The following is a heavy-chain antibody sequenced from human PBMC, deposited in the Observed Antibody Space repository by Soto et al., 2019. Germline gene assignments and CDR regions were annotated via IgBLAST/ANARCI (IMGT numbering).Heavy chain of an antibody. V-gene: IGHV3-9*01. J-gene: IGHJ6*03. D-gene: IGHD1-26*01. CDR1: GFTFDDYA. Sequence: GGSLRLSCAASGFTFDDYAMHWVRQAPGKGLEWVSGISWNSGSIGYADSVKGRFTISRDNAKNSLYLQMNSLGAEDTALYYCAKQREVAPYYYYMDVWGKGTTVTVSS. CDR2: ISWNSGSI. CDR3: AKQREVAPYYYYMDV.